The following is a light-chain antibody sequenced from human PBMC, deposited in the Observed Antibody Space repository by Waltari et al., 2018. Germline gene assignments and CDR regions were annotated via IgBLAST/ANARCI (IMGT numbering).Light chain of an antibody. Sequence: EIVLTHSPGTLSLSPGERATLSCRASQSVSSTYLACYQQKPGQAPRLLISGASSRATGIPDRFSGSGSGTDFTLTISRLEPEDFAVYYCQQYGSSPRAYTFGQGTKLEIK. CDR2: GAS. V-gene: IGKV3-20*01. CDR3: QQYGSSPRAYT. CDR1: QSVSSTY. J-gene: IGKJ2*01.